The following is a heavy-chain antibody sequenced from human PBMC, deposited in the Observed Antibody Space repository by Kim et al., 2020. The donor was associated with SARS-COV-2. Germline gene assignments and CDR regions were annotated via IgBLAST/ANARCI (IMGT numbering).Heavy chain of an antibody. D-gene: IGHD5-12*01. CDR2: T. V-gene: IGHV3-23*01. Sequence: TYYAAPVKARFTTSQDNSNNPLYLKMTSLRAEDTAVYYCAKDLFSGDGDYWGQGTLVTVSS. CDR3: AKDLFSGDGDY. J-gene: IGHJ4*02.